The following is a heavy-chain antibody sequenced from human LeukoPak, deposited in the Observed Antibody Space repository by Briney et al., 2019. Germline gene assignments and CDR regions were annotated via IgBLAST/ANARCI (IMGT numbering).Heavy chain of an antibody. J-gene: IGHJ4*02. CDR1: GYTFASYD. CDR2: MNPNSGNT. D-gene: IGHD1-26*01. CDR3: ARARANSDFDY. Sequence: ASVKVSCKASGYTFASYDSNWVRQATGQGLEWMGWMNPNSGNTGYAQKFQGRVTITRNTSISTAYMELCSLRSEDTAVYYCARARANSDFDYWGQGTLVTVSS. V-gene: IGHV1-8*03.